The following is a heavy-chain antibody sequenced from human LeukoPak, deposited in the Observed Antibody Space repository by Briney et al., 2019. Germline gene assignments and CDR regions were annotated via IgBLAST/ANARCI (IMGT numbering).Heavy chain of an antibody. D-gene: IGHD2-15*01. J-gene: IGHJ4*02. V-gene: IGHV7-4-1*02. CDR1: GYTFTSNA. CDR2: INTDTGNS. CDR3: ATDVGSGGWLNY. Sequence: ASVKVSCKASGYTFTSNAMNWVRQAPGQGLEWMGWINTDTGNSKFAQGFTGRFVFSFDTSVSTAYLQLNSLKAEDTAIYYCATDVGSGGWLNYWGQGTLVTVSS.